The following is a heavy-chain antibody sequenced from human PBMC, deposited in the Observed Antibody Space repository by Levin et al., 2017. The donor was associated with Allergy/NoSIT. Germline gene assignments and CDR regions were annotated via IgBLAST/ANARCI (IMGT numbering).Heavy chain of an antibody. CDR3: ARGYDILTPIAGDWFDS. J-gene: IGHJ5*01. D-gene: IGHD5-12*01. CDR2: ISYDGTNK. V-gene: IGHV3-30-3*01. CDR1: GFTFNSYA. Sequence: GGSLRLSCAASGFTFNSYAMHWVRQAPGKGLDWVAVISYDGTNKYYADSVKGRFTISRDNSKNTLYLQMNSLRAEDTAVYYCARGYDILTPIAGDWFDSWGQGTLVTVSS.